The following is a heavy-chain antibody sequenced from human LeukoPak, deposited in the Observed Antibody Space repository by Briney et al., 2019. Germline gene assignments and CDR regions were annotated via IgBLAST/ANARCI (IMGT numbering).Heavy chain of an antibody. Sequence: SGTLSLTCTVSGGSIGSSSYYWGWIRQPPGRGLEWIGSIDYSGSTYYNPSLKSRVTISVDTSKNQFSLKLSSVTAADTAVYYCARETSGNYWFDPWGQGTLVTVSS. D-gene: IGHD1-26*01. CDR2: IDYSGST. CDR1: GGSIGSSSYY. V-gene: IGHV4-39*01. CDR3: ARETSGNYWFDP. J-gene: IGHJ5*02.